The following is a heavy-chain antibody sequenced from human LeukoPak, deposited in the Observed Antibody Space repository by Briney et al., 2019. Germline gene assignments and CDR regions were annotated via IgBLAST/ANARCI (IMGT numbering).Heavy chain of an antibody. CDR3: ARGGGYSGYYLDN. V-gene: IGHV4-34*01. Sequence: SETLSLTCAVYGGSFSGYYWSWIRQPPGKGLEWIGEINHSGSANYNPPLKSRVTISVDTSKNQFSLKLSSVTAADTAVYYCARGGGYSGYYLDNWGQGTLVTVSS. CDR1: GGSFSGYY. J-gene: IGHJ4*02. D-gene: IGHD5-12*01. CDR2: INHSGSA.